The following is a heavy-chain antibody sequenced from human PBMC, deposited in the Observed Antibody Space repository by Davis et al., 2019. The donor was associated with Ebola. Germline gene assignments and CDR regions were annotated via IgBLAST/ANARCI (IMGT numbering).Heavy chain of an antibody. Sequence: GGSLRLSCAASGFTFSSYAMHWVRQAPGKGLEWVAVISYDGSNKYYADSVKGRFTISRDNSKNTLYLQMNSLRPEDTAVYYCARDSDDYCFDYWGQGTLVTVSS. J-gene: IGHJ4*02. CDR3: ARDSDDYCFDY. V-gene: IGHV3-30*04. D-gene: IGHD2-21*02. CDR1: GFTFSSYA. CDR2: ISYDGSNK.